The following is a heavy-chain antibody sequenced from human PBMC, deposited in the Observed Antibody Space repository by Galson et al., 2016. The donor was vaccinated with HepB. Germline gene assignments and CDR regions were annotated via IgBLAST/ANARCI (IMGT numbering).Heavy chain of an antibody. CDR3: ARGGLGNYYAYGMDV. CDR1: GLSFSPYA. CDR2: INGTGTIT. V-gene: IGHV3-23*01. D-gene: IGHD3/OR15-3a*01. J-gene: IGHJ6*02. Sequence: SLRLSCAASGLSFSPYAVSWVRQAPGKGLEWVSAINGTGTITKYADSEKGRFTISRDNSKNTMYLPVNSLRAEDTAVYYCARGGLGNYYAYGMDVWGHGTTVTVSS.